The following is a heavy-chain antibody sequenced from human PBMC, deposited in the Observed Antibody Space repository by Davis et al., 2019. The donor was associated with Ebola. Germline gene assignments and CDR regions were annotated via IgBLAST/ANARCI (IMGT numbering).Heavy chain of an antibody. CDR3: ATLTTVVTTDFDY. V-gene: IGHV3-30*03. Sequence: PGGSLRLSCAASGFTFSSYGMHWVRQAPGKGLEWVAVISYDGSNKYYADSVKGRFTISRDNSKNTLYLQMNSLRAEDTAVYYCATLTTVVTTDFDYWGQGTLVTVSS. CDR2: ISYDGSNK. J-gene: IGHJ4*02. CDR1: GFTFSSYG. D-gene: IGHD4-23*01.